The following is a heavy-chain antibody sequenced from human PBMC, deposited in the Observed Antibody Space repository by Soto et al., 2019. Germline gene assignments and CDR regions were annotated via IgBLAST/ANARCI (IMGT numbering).Heavy chain of an antibody. V-gene: IGHV3-30*18. D-gene: IGHD6-13*01. CDR1: GFTFSSYG. CDR2: ISYDGSNK. Sequence: GGSLRLSCAASGFTFSSYGMHWVRQAPGKGLEWVAVISYDGSNKYYADSVKGRFTISRDNSKNTLYLQMNSLRAEDTAVYYCAKDPGYSSSWYRGYYFDYWGQGTLVTVSS. CDR3: AKDPGYSSSWYRGYYFDY. J-gene: IGHJ4*02.